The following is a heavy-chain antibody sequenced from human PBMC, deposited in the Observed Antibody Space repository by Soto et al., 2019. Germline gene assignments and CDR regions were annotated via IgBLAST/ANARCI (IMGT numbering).Heavy chain of an antibody. V-gene: IGHV3-21*01. CDR3: VKDEGSSRPFNN. D-gene: IGHD6-13*01. J-gene: IGHJ4*02. Sequence: PGGSLRLSCAASGFTFSSYSMNWVRQAPGKGLEWGSSISSSSSYIYYADSVKGRFTISRDNSKNTLSLQMNSLRVDDTALYYCVKDEGSSRPFNNWGQGTLVTVSS. CDR1: GFTFSSYS. CDR2: ISSSSSYI.